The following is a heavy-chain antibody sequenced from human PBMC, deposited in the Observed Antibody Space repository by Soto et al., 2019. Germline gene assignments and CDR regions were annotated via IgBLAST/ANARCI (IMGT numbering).Heavy chain of an antibody. CDR2: VYYSGST. J-gene: IGHJ4*02. D-gene: IGHD6-19*01. CDR3: ARHAEYSSGPFDF. CDR1: GGSISSSSYY. V-gene: IGHV4-39*01. Sequence: QLQLQESGPGLVKPSETLSLTCTVSGGSISSSSYYWGWIRQPPGKGLEWIGIVYYSGSTYYNPSLKCRVTMSVDTSKNQFSLKLSSVTAADTAVYYCARHAEYSSGPFDFWGQGTLFTVSS.